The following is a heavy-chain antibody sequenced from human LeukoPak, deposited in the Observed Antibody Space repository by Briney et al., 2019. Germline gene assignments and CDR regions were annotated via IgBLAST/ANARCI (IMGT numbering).Heavy chain of an antibody. J-gene: IGHJ4*02. CDR3: ARAPVTSCRGAYCYPFDY. Sequence: GGSLRLSCAASGFTFSSYAMHWVRQAPGKGLEWVAVISYDGSNKYYADSVKGRFTISRDNSKNTLYLQMNSLRVEDAAVYYCARAPVTSCRGAYCYPFDYWGQGTLVTVSS. CDR1: GFTFSSYA. CDR2: ISYDGSNK. D-gene: IGHD2-21*01. V-gene: IGHV3-30*04.